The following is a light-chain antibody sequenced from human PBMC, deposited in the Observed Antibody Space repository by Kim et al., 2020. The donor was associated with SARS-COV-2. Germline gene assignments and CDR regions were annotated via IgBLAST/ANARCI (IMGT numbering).Light chain of an antibody. CDR1: QDVSNY. V-gene: IGKV1-33*01. J-gene: IGKJ4*01. Sequence: DIQMTQSPSSLSASVGDRVTITCQASQDVSNYLNWYQQKPEKAPKLLIYDASNLETGVPSRFSGSGSGTDFTFTISSLQPEDIATYYCQQYDNVPTLTFGGGTKVDIK. CDR2: DAS. CDR3: QQYDNVPTLT.